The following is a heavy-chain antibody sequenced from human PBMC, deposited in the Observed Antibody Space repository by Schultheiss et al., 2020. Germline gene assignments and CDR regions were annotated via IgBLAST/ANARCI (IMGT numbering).Heavy chain of an antibody. Sequence: SETLSLTCAVYGGSFSGYYWSWIRQPPGKGLEWIGEINHSGSTNYNPSLKSRVTISVDTSKNQFSLKLSSVTAADTAVYYCARKGRYYYGSGSYYNGVGWFDPWGQGTLVTGSS. J-gene: IGHJ5*02. CDR2: INHSGST. V-gene: IGHV4-34*01. CDR1: GGSFSGYY. D-gene: IGHD3-10*01. CDR3: ARKGRYYYGSGSYYNGVGWFDP.